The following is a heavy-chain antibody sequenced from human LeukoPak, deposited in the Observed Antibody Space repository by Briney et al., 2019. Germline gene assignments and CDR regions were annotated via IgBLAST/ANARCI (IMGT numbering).Heavy chain of an antibody. CDR1: NFIFSNYW. J-gene: IGHJ6*02. CDR3: AGARGSGYCSGGSCYLVDYYYGMDV. D-gene: IGHD2-15*01. CDR2: INGDGTST. V-gene: IGHV3-74*01. Sequence: QSGGSLRLSCAASNFIFSNYWMHWVRQAPGKGLVWVSRINGDGTSTTYADSVKGRFTISRDNAKNTLYLQMNSLRAEDTAVYYCAGARGSGYCSGGSCYLVDYYYGMDVWGQGTTVTVSS.